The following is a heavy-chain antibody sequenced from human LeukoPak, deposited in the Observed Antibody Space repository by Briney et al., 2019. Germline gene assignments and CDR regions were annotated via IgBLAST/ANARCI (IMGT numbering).Heavy chain of an antibody. CDR2: NIPNFDTA. Sequence: SVKVSCKASGGTFSSFAISWVRQALGQGLEWMGGNIPNFDTANYAQKFQGRVTITADESTSTAYMELSSLTSDDTAVYYCASFYFREGYDFWGGYYEGVGYWGQGTLVSVSS. J-gene: IGHJ4*02. D-gene: IGHD3-3*01. V-gene: IGHV1-69*13. CDR3: ASFYFREGYDFWGGYYEGVGY. CDR1: GGTFSSFA.